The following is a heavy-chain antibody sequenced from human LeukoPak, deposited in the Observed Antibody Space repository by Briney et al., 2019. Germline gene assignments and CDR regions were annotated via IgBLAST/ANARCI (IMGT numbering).Heavy chain of an antibody. CDR1: GFTFSDYA. J-gene: IGHJ4*02. CDR3: TKDVGVILFDY. V-gene: IGHV3-23*01. Sequence: PGGSLRLSCAASGFTFSDYAMAWVRQAPGKGLEWVSTITNSGHATHYADSLRGRFTISRDDSKSTLYLQMNSLRPEDTATYFCTKDVGVILFDYWGQGTLVTVSS. CDR2: ITNSGHAT. D-gene: IGHD3-16*01.